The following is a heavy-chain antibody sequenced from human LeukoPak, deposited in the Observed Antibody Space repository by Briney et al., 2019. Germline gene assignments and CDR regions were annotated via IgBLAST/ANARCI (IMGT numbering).Heavy chain of an antibody. V-gene: IGHV1-18*04. D-gene: IGHD6-19*01. Sequence: ASVRVSCKASGYTFISNYMHWVRQAPGQGLEWMGWISAYNGNTNYAQKVQGRVTMTTDTSTSTAYMELRSLRSDDTAVYYCARGLQENLAWLTAFSAFDIWGQGTMVTVSS. CDR1: GYTFISNY. CDR2: ISAYNGNT. J-gene: IGHJ3*02. CDR3: ARGLQENLAWLTAFSAFDI.